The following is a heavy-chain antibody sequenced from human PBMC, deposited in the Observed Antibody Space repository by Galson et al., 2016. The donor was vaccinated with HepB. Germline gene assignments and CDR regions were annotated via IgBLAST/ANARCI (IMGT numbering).Heavy chain of an antibody. D-gene: IGHD3-10*02. CDR1: GFIFSYYT. CDR3: ARLFNDYQYFGMDV. CDR2: ISSSSDNI. Sequence: SLRLSCAASGFIFSYYTMKWVRQAPGKGLEWASSISSSSDNIYYADSVKGRFSISRDNAKNSLYLQMNSLRAEDTAVYYCARLFNDYQYFGMDVWGQGTTVTVSS. J-gene: IGHJ6*02. V-gene: IGHV3-21*01.